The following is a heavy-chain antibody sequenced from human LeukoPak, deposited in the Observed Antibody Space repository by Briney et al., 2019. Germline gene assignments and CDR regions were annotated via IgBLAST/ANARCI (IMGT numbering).Heavy chain of an antibody. CDR1: GFTFSSYA. CDR2: TSHDGSNK. D-gene: IGHD2-8*01. J-gene: IGHJ4*02. Sequence: GASLRLSCAASGFTFSSYAMHWVRQAPGKGLEWVAVTSHDGSNKYYADSVKGRFTISRDNSKNTLYLQMNSLRAEDTAVYYRAKDTTELVLTFDYWGQGTLVTVSS. CDR3: AKDTTELVLTFDY. V-gene: IGHV3-30*18.